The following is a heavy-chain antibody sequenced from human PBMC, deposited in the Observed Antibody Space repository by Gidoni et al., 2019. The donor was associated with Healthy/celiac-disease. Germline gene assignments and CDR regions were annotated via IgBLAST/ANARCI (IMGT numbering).Heavy chain of an antibody. Sequence: GAEVKKPGESLKISCKGSGYSFTSDWIGWVRQMPGKGLEWMGIIYPGDSDTRYSPPFQGQVTISADKSISTAYLQWSSLKASDTAMYYCARQLGYSYGTTPLDYWGQGTLVTVSS. CDR3: ARQLGYSYGTTPLDY. V-gene: IGHV5-51*01. D-gene: IGHD5-18*01. CDR2: IYPGDSDT. J-gene: IGHJ4*02. CDR1: GYSFTSDW.